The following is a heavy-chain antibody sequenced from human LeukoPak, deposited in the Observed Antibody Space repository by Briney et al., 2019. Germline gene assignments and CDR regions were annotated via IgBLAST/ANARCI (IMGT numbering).Heavy chain of an antibody. V-gene: IGHV3-73*01. CDR3: TRHGQIDIVANTARYYYGMDV. CDR2: IRSKANSYAT. D-gene: IGHD5-12*01. J-gene: IGHJ6*02. CDR1: GFTFSGSA. Sequence: GGSLRLSCAASGFTFSGSAMHWVRQASGKGLEWVGRIRSKANSYATAYAASVKGRFTISRDDSKNTAYLQMNSLKTEDTAVYYCTRHGQIDIVANTARYYYGMDVWGQGTTVTVSS.